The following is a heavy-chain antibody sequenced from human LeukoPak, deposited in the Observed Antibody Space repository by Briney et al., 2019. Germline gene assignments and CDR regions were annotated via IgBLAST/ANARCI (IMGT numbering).Heavy chain of an antibody. CDR1: GGSISSYY. CDR3: AREGTYYYDSSGPWWFDP. V-gene: IGHV4-4*07. J-gene: IGHJ5*02. CDR2: IYTSGST. D-gene: IGHD3-22*01. Sequence: SETLSLTCTVSGGSISSYYWSWIWQPAGKGLEWIGRIYTSGSTNYNPSLKSRVTMSVDTSKNQFSLKLSSVTAADTAVYYCAREGTYYYDSSGPWWFDPWGQGTLVTVSS.